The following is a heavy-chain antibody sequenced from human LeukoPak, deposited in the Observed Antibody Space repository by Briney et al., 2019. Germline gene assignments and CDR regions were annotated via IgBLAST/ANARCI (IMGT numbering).Heavy chain of an antibody. D-gene: IGHD3-10*01. CDR3: ARGLPRAQKGVRGVPRFDP. V-gene: IGHV1-8*01. J-gene: IGHJ5*02. Sequence: ASVKVTCKASGYTFASYDINWVRRATGQGLEWMGWMNPNSGNTGYAQKFQGRVTMTRNTSISTAYMELSSLRSEDTAVYYCARGLPRAQKGVRGVPRFDPWGQGTLVTVSS. CDR1: GYTFASYD. CDR2: MNPNSGNT.